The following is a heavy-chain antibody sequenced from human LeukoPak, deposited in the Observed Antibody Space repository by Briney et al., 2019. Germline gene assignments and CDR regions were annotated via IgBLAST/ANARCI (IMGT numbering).Heavy chain of an antibody. CDR2: IKSKTDGGAT. V-gene: IGHV3-15*01. CDR3: TTDQRSSEAPWFDP. J-gene: IGHJ5*02. Sequence: PGGSLRLSCAASGFTFSKAWMSWVRHAPGKGLEWVARIKSKTDGGATDYAAPVKGRFTISRDDSKNTLYMQMNSLKTEDTAVYYCTTDQRSSEAPWFDPWGQGILVTVSS. D-gene: IGHD5-24*01. CDR1: GFTFSKAW.